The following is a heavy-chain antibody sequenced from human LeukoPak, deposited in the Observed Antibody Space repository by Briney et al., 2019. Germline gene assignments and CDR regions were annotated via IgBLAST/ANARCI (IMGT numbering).Heavy chain of an antibody. V-gene: IGHV4-39*01. Sequence: SETLSLTCTVSGDSISSSTYNCGWVRQPPGKGLEYIASIYYSGSTYYNPSLKSRVSISVDTSKNQFSLKLSSVTAADTAVYYCARXGYSSAVYVDHWGQGTLVTVS. CDR3: ARXGYSSAVYVDH. CDR2: IYYSGST. D-gene: IGHD6-25*01. J-gene: IGHJ5*02. CDR1: GDSISSSTYN.